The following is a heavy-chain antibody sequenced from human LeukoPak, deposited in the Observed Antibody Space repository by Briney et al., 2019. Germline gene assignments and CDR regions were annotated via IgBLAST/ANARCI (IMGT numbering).Heavy chain of an antibody. CDR1: GFTFSSYS. Sequence: GGSLRLSCAASGFTFSSYSMNWVRQAPGKGLEWVSSISSSSSYIYYADSVKGRFTISRDNAKNSLYLQMNSLRAEDTAVYYCARDTGAGAQYWFDPWGQGTLVTVSS. CDR3: ARDTGAGAQYWFDP. V-gene: IGHV3-21*01. D-gene: IGHD3-10*01. CDR2: ISSSSSYI. J-gene: IGHJ5*02.